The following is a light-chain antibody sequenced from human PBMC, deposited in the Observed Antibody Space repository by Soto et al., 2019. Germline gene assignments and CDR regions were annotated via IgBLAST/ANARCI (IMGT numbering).Light chain of an antibody. J-gene: IGKJ4*01. Sequence: EIVLTQSPGTLSLSPGERTTLSCRASQSVSSSYLAWYQQKPGQAPRLLIYGASSRAAGIPDRFSGSGSGTDFTLTISRLEPEDFAVYYCQEYCSSPLACGGGTEVEIK. CDR1: QSVSSSY. V-gene: IGKV3-20*01. CDR3: QEYCSSPLA. CDR2: GAS.